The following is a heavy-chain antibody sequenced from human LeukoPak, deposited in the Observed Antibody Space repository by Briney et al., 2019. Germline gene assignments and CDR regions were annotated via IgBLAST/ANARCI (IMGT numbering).Heavy chain of an antibody. J-gene: IGHJ4*02. Sequence: TSGTLSLTCTVSDGSISSSSYYWGWIRQPPGKGLEWIGSIYHSGSTYYNPSLKSRVTILIDTSKNQFSLKLSSVTAADTAVYYCAKRGNWGFFDYWGQGTLVTVSS. CDR3: AKRGNWGFFDY. V-gene: IGHV4-39*07. CDR2: IYHSGST. CDR1: DGSISSSSYY. D-gene: IGHD7-27*01.